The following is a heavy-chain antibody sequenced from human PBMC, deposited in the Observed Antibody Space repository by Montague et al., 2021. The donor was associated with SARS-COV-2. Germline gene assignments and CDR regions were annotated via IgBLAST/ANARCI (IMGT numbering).Heavy chain of an antibody. D-gene: IGHD2-8*01. Sequence: SETLSLTCIVSGGSTNYYYWSWIRQSPGKGLEWIGYMYYSGSTNYNPSLKRRVTMSIDRSKNQFSLKLRSVTAADTAVYYCARVARYCTNGVCRTNHHALDVWGRGTTVTVSS. V-gene: IGHV4-59*13. CDR1: GGSTNYYY. J-gene: IGHJ6*02. CDR3: ARVARYCTNGVCRTNHHALDV. CDR2: MYYSGST.